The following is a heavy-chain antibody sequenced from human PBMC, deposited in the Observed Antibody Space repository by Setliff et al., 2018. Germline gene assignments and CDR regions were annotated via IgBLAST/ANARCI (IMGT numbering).Heavy chain of an antibody. CDR3: ARVRIVPYCMGV. J-gene: IGHJ6*03. CDR1: GGSIGSYY. V-gene: IGHV4-4*07. CDR2: IYTTGST. Sequence: SETLPLTCTVSGGSIGSYYWTWIRQPAGRGLEWIGRIYTTGSTNFNPSLNSRVTMSLDKSKNQFSLKLSSVTAADSAVYFCARVRIVPYCMGVWGKGTTVTVSS. D-gene: IGHD2-15*01.